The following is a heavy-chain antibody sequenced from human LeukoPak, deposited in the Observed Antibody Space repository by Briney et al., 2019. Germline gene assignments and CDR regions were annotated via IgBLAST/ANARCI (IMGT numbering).Heavy chain of an antibody. Sequence: SETLSLTCTVSGYSISSGYYWGWIRQPPGKGLEWIGSIYHSGSTYYNPSLKSRVTISVDTSKNQFSLKLSSVTAADTAVYYCARPDRGYYDSSGHDAFDIWGQGTMVTVSS. CDR1: GYSISSGYY. J-gene: IGHJ3*02. V-gene: IGHV4-38-2*02. CDR2: IYHSGST. D-gene: IGHD3-22*01. CDR3: ARPDRGYYDSSGHDAFDI.